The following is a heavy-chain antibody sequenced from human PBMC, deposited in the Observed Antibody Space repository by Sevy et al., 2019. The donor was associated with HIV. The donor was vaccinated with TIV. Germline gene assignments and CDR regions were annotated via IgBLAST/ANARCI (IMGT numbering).Heavy chain of an antibody. Sequence: GGYLRLSCAASGFTFSSYGMHWVRQAPGKGLEWVAVISYDGSNKYYADSVKGRFTISRDNSKNTQYLQMNSLRAEDTAVYYCAKDGAPHYYDSSGYFGSWGQGTLVTVSS. CDR3: AKDGAPHYYDSSGYFGS. CDR1: GFTFSSYG. V-gene: IGHV3-30*18. J-gene: IGHJ4*02. CDR2: ISYDGSNK. D-gene: IGHD3-22*01.